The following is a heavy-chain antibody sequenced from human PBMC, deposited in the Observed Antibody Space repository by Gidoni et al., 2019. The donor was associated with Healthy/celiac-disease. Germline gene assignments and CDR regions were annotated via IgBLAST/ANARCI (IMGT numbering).Heavy chain of an antibody. V-gene: IGHV3-23*01. CDR2: MSGSGGST. Sequence: EVQLLESGGCLVQPGGSLRLSCAASGFTFSSYAMSWVRQATGKGREWASAMSGSGGSTYYADSVKGRFNIARDNSKNSLYLQMNSLRAEDTAVYYCAKLQVLVVVAATVDYWGQGTLVTVSS. CDR3: AKLQVLVVVAATVDY. CDR1: GFTFSSYA. D-gene: IGHD2-15*01. J-gene: IGHJ4*02.